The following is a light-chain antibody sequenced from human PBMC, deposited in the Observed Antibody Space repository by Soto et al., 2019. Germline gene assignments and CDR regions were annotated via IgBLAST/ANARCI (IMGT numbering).Light chain of an antibody. CDR1: QSISSSY. V-gene: IGKV3-20*01. CDR2: GAS. CDR3: QHYDSSPVFT. Sequence: EMVLTQSPGTLSLSPGERATLSCRASQSISSSYLAWYQQKPGQAPRLLLYGASSRATGIPDRFSGSGSGTDFALTISRLEPEDCAVYYCQHYDSSPVFTFGQGTKLEIK. J-gene: IGKJ2*01.